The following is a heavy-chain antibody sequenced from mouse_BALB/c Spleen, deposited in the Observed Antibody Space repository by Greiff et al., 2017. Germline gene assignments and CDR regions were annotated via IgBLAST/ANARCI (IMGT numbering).Heavy chain of an antibody. CDR2: INPSSGYT. CDR1: GYTFTSYT. CDR3: ARTSAYYRDDGYFDV. D-gene: IGHD2-14*01. J-gene: IGHJ1*01. Sequence: QVQLKQSGAELARPGASVKMSCKASGYTFTSYTMHWVKQRPGQGLEWIGYINPSSGYTNYNQKFKDKATLTADKSSSTAYMQLSRLTSEDSAVYYCARTSAYYRDDGYFDVWGEGTTVTVSS. V-gene: IGHV1-4*01.